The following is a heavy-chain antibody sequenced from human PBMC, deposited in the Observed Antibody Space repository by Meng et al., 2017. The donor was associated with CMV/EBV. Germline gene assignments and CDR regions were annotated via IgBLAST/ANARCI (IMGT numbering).Heavy chain of an antibody. CDR3: ASAALWSGSIWFDP. Sequence: GESLKISCAASGFTFSSYWMSWVRQAPGRGLEWVANIKQDGSEKYYVDSVKGRFTISRDNAKNSLYLQMNSLRAEDTAVCYCASAALWSGSIWFDPWGQGTLVTVSS. D-gene: IGHD3-3*01. CDR2: IKQDGSEK. V-gene: IGHV3-7*01. CDR1: GFTFSSYW. J-gene: IGHJ5*02.